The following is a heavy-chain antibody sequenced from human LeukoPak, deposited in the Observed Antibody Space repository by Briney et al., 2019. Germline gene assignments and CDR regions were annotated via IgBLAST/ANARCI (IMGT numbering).Heavy chain of an antibody. V-gene: IGHV3-66*01. D-gene: IGHD6-6*01. CDR3: ANWIGSSSRDY. CDR2: IYSGGST. Sequence: GGSLRLSCAASGFTVSSNYMSWVRQAPGKGLEWVSVIYSGGSTYYADSVKGRFTISRDNSNNALYLQMDSLRTEDTAVYYCANWIGSSSRDYWGQGTLVTVSS. CDR1: GFTVSSNY. J-gene: IGHJ4*02.